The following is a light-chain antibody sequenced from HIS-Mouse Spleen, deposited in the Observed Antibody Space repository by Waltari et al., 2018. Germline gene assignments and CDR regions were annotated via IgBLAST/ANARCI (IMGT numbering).Light chain of an antibody. J-gene: IGLJ2*01. CDR3: CSYAGSSIHVV. CDR2: EGS. Sequence: QSALTQPASVSGSPGQSITISCTGTSSDVGSYNLVSWYQQHPGKAPKLMIYEGSKRPSGVVNAVSGSKSGNTASLTISGLQAEDEADYYCCSYAGSSIHVVFGGGTKLTVL. CDR1: SSDVGSYNL. V-gene: IGLV2-23*01.